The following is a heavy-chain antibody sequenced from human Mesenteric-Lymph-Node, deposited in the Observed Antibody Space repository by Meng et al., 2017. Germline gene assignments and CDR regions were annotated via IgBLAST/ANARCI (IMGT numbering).Heavy chain of an antibody. CDR3: ARDSRIMITFGGVIDVFDY. CDR1: GYTFSTYG. J-gene: IGHJ4*02. CDR2: ISTDSGDK. D-gene: IGHD3-16*02. Sequence: ASVKVSCKASGYTFSTYGISWVRQAPGQGLEWMGWISTDSGDKNYAQKFQGRVSVTTDTSTSTVYIELRSLKSDDTAVYYCARDSRIMITFGGVIDVFDYWGQGTLVTVSS. V-gene: IGHV1-18*01.